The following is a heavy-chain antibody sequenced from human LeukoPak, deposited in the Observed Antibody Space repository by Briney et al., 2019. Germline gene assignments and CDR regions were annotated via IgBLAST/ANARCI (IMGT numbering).Heavy chain of an antibody. CDR3: ARALLVRNGYNYSPNYFDY. CDR1: GGSISSSSYY. J-gene: IGHJ4*02. CDR2: IYSGGTT. Sequence: PSETLSLTCTVSGGSISSSSYYWGWVRQAPGKGLQWVSVIYSGGTTYYADSVKGRFTISRDNSKNTLYLQMNSLRAEDTAVYYCARALLVRNGYNYSPNYFDYWGQGTLVTVSS. D-gene: IGHD5-24*01. V-gene: IGHV3-53*01.